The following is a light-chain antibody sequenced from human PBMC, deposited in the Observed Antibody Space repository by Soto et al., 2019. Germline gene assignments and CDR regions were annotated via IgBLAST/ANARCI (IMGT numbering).Light chain of an antibody. CDR3: SSFASSNTWV. V-gene: IGLV2-8*01. Sequence: QSALTQPPSASGSPGQSVTISCTGTSSDVGAYNYVTWNQQHAGTAPKLVIYEVTKRPSGVPDRFSGSKSANTASLTVSGLQAEDEADYYCSSFASSNTWVFGGGTKLTVL. J-gene: IGLJ3*02. CDR2: EVT. CDR1: SSDVGAYNY.